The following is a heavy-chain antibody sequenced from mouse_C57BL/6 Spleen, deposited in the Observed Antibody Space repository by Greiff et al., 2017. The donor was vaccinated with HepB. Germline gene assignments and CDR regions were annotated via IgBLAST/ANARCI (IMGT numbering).Heavy chain of an antibody. CDR2: IYPGNSDT. J-gene: IGHJ2*01. D-gene: IGHD1-1*01. Sequence: VQLQQSGTVLARPGASVKMSCKTSGYTFTSYWMHWVKQRPGQGLEWIGAIYPGNSDTSYNQKFKGKAKLTAVTSASTAYMELSSLTNEDSAVYYCTRLPHYYGSSSYYFDYWGQGTTLTVSS. CDR3: TRLPHYYGSSSYYFDY. CDR1: GYTFTSYW. V-gene: IGHV1-5*01.